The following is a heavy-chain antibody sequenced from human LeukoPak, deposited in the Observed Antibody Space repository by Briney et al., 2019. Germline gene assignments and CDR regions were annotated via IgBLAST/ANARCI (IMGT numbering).Heavy chain of an antibody. CDR3: ARDRYSSGWERTKPLDY. V-gene: IGHV3-7*01. J-gene: IGHJ4*02. CDR1: GFTFSNTW. D-gene: IGHD6-19*01. CDR2: IKQDGSEK. Sequence: PGGSLRLSCAASGFTFSNTWMSWVRQAPGKGLEWVANIKQDGSEKYYVDSVKGRFTISRDNAKNSLYLQMNSLRAEDTAVYYCARDRYSSGWERTKPLDYWGQGTLVTVSS.